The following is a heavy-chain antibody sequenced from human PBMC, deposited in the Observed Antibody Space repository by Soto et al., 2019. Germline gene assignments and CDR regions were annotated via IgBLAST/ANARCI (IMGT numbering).Heavy chain of an antibody. Sequence: QVELQESGPGLVKAPETLSLMCTVSGDSISSSNYYWGWVRQPPGKGLEWIGSVYHSGSTYYSASLKSRVTISVDTSRGQFSLRLTSVTAADTAVYYCAGFISPYTTSSPTAWGQGTLVTVSS. CDR2: VYHSGST. CDR1: GDSISSSNYY. V-gene: IGHV4-39*01. CDR3: AGFISPYTTSSPTA. J-gene: IGHJ5*02. D-gene: IGHD6-6*01.